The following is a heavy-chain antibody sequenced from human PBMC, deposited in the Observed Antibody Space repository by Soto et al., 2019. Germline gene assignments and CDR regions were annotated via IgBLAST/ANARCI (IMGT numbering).Heavy chain of an antibody. CDR3: ARVQYNVVAVFDP. CDR1: GGSISGGGYY. CDR2: IYYSGST. J-gene: IGHJ5*02. Sequence: SETLSLTCTVSGGSISGGGYYWSWIRQHPGKGLEWIGYIYYSGSTYYNPSLKSRVTISVDTSKNQFSLKLSSVTAADTAVYYCARVQYNVVAVFDPWGQGTLVTVSS. D-gene: IGHD2-15*01. V-gene: IGHV4-31*03.